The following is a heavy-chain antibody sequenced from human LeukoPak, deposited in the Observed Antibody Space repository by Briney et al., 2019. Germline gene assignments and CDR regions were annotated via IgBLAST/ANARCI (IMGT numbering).Heavy chain of an antibody. CDR2: ISSSGSTI. V-gene: IGHV3-11*01. CDR3: ARDRDVDTAMVLFDP. J-gene: IGHJ5*02. D-gene: IGHD5-18*01. Sequence: PRGSLRLSCAASGFTFSDYYMSWIRQAPGKGLEWVSYISSSGSTIYYADSVKGRFTISRDNAKNSLYLQMNSLRAEDTAVYYCARDRDVDTAMVLFDPWGQGTLVTVSS. CDR1: GFTFSDYY.